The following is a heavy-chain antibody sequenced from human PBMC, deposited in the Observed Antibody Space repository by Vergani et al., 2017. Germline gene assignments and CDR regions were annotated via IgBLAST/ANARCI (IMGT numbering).Heavy chain of an antibody. Sequence: QVQLQESGPGLVKPSETLSLTCPVSGGSISSYYWSWIRQPPGKGLEWIGYIYYSGSTNYNPSLKSRVTISVDTSKNQFSLRLCSVTAADTAVYYCARNPYCGGDCYSDAFDVWGQGTMVTVSS. V-gene: IGHV4-59*01. CDR1: GGSISSYY. J-gene: IGHJ3*01. D-gene: IGHD2-21*02. CDR3: ARNPYCGGDCYSDAFDV. CDR2: IYYSGST.